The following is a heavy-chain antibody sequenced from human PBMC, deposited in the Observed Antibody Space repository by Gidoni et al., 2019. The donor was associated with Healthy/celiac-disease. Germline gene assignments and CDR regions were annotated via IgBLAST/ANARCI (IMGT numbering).Heavy chain of an antibody. J-gene: IGHJ3*02. CDR2: IYYSGST. CDR3: ASIPSDAFDI. Sequence: VQLQESGPGLVKPSETLSLTCTVSGGSISSYYWSWIRQPPGKGLEWIGYIYYSGSTNYNPSLKSRVTISVDTSKNQFALKLSSVTAADTAVYYCASIPSDAFDIWGQGTMVTVSS. V-gene: IGHV4-59*01. D-gene: IGHD2-2*02. CDR1: GGSISSYY.